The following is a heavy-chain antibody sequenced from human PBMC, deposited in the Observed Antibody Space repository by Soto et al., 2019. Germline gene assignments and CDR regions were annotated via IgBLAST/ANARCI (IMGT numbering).Heavy chain of an antibody. CDR1: GGSINSGGYY. CDR3: ARESLLHGLDV. V-gene: IGHV4-31*03. Sequence: SETLSLTCTVSGGSINSGGYYWSWIRQHPGKGLEWIGYIYYSGSTYYNPSLKSRVTISVDTSKNQFSLKLSSVTAADTAVYYCARESLLHGLDVWGQGTTVTVSS. J-gene: IGHJ6*02. CDR2: IYYSGST. D-gene: IGHD4-4*01.